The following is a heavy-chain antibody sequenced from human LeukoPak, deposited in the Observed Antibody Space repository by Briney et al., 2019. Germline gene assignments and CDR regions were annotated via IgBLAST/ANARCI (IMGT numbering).Heavy chain of an antibody. J-gene: IGHJ1*01. Sequence: ASVKVSCKASGYTFTGYYMHWVRQAPGQGLEWMGWINPNSGGTNYAQKFQGRVTMTRDTSISTAYMELSRLRSDDTAVYYCAKFQSRWELLHFQHWGQGTLVTVSS. CDR3: AKFQSRWELLHFQH. CDR2: INPNSGGT. V-gene: IGHV1-2*02. CDR1: GYTFTGYY. D-gene: IGHD1-26*01.